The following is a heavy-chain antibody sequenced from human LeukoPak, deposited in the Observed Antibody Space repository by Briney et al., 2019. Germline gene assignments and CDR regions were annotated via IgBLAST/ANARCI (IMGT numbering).Heavy chain of an antibody. CDR1: GGTFSSYA. Sequence: SVKVSCKASGGTFSSYAISWVRQAPGQGLEWMGGIIPIFGTANYAQKFQGRVTITTDESTSTAYMELSSLRSEDTDVYYCAGHDYGDYLEGYFDYWGQGTLVTVSS. D-gene: IGHD4-17*01. V-gene: IGHV1-69*05. CDR2: IIPIFGTA. CDR3: AGHDYGDYLEGYFDY. J-gene: IGHJ4*02.